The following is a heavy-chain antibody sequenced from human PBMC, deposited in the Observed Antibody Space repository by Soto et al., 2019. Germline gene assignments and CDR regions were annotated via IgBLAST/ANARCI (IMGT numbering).Heavy chain of an antibody. J-gene: IGHJ1*01. CDR1: GASVSDYH. Sequence: PSETLSLTCSVSGASVSDYHWTWIRLTPKKELQWIGFIHYNGRTDSSPSLKSRVTISLDMSKNHVSLILKSVNIADSAIYYCARGHFDSRLNTITSLSDFWGQGVQVTVSS. D-gene: IGHD3-22*01. CDR2: IHYNGRT. V-gene: IGHV4-59*02. CDR3: ARGHFDSRLNTITSLSDF.